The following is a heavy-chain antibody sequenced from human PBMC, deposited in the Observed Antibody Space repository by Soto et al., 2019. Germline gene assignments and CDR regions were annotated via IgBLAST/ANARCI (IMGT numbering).Heavy chain of an antibody. CDR2: LSGDGSRT. J-gene: IGHJ4*02. CDR3: ASANPVAVASPFDY. CDR1: GFTFSNYY. V-gene: IGHV3-74*01. D-gene: IGHD6-19*01. Sequence: EVQLVESGGGLVQPGGSLRLSCAASGFTFSNYYMHWVRQAPGMGLVWVSCLSGDGSRTYYADSVKGRFTISRDNAKNTLYLQMNSLRAEDTAVYYCASANPVAVASPFDYWGQGTLVTVSS.